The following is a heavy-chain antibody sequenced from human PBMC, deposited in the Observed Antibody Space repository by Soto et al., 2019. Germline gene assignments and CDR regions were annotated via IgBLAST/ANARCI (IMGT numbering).Heavy chain of an antibody. CDR2: TYYRSKWYN. J-gene: IGHJ6*02. CDR3: ARDRKGGFVMYV. D-gene: IGHD3-16*01. Sequence: SEHLSITCYISGDSVSRNSGAWTWIGQSPSRGLEWLGRTYYRSKWYNDYAVSVKGRISINPDTSKNLFSLQLNSVTPEDTAVYYCARDRKGGFVMYVWGQVNTVTVSS. CDR1: GDSVSRNSGA. V-gene: IGHV6-1*01.